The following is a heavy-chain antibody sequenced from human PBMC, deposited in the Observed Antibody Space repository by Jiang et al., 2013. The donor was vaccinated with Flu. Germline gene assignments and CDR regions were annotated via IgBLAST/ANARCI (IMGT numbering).Heavy chain of an antibody. Sequence: GSGLVKPSETLSLTCTVSGGSISSSSYYWGWIRQPPGKGLEWIGSIYYSGSTYYNPSLKSRVTISVDTSKNQFSLKLSSVTAADTAVYYCARLVAVAGTILDAFDIWGQGDNGHRLF. CDR2: IYYSGST. CDR1: GGSISSSSYY. V-gene: IGHV4-39*01. D-gene: IGHD6-19*01. J-gene: IGHJ3*02. CDR3: ARLVAVAGTILDAFDI.